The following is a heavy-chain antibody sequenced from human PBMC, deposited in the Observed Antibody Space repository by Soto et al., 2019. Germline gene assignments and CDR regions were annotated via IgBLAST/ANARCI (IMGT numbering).Heavy chain of an antibody. CDR3: ARHPSFSYGLNEYFDY. CDR2: IYPGDSDT. D-gene: IGHD5-18*01. J-gene: IGHJ4*02. CDR1: GYSFTSYW. Sequence: GESLKISCKGSGYSFTSYWIGWVRQMPGKGLEWMGIIYPGDSDTRYSPSFQGQVTISADKSISTAYLQWSSLKASDTAMYYCARHPSFSYGLNEYFDYWGQGTLVTVSS. V-gene: IGHV5-51*01.